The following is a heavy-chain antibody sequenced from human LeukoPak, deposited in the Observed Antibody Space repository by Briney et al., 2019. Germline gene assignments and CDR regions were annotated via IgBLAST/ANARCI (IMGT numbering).Heavy chain of an antibody. Sequence: GGSLRLSCAASGFTFSSYEMNWVRQAPGKGLEWVSYIGTTGSTIYYADSVKGRFTISRDNAKNSLYLQMNTLRAEDTAAYYCARDRRGGNWGQGTLVTVSS. V-gene: IGHV3-48*03. CDR3: ARDRRGGN. D-gene: IGHD5-12*01. CDR2: IGTTGSTI. CDR1: GFTFSSYE. J-gene: IGHJ4*02.